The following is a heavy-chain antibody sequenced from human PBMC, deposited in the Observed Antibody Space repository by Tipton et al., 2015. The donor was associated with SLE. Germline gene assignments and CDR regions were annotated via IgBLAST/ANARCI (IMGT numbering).Heavy chain of an antibody. V-gene: IGHV1-69*17. D-gene: IGHD2/OR15-2a*01. CDR2: IVPGVGVV. J-gene: IGHJ4*02. Sequence: QSGAEVKKPGSSVKVSCKAIGGPFSDYTVFWVRQAPGQGLEWMGGIVPGVGVVSYAQKFQGRVTITADKSTSTIYMELSSLRSEDTAVYYCASDKNPAWGQGTLVTVSS. CDR3: ASDKNPA. CDR1: GGPFSDYT.